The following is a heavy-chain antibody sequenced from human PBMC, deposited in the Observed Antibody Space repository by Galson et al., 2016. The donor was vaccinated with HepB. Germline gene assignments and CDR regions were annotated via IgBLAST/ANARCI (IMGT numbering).Heavy chain of an antibody. CDR2: IFPGHSDA. CDR1: DYNFRGYW. J-gene: IGHJ4*02. D-gene: IGHD2-15*01. CDR3: AILNHRLRYCSPDNGPFDY. Sequence: QSGAEVKKPGESLKISCQGSDYNFRGYWIGWVRQMPGKGLEWMGIIFPGHSDATYSQSFQGHVTISVDTSIDTAYLQWDSLKASDSAIYYCAILNHRLRYCSPDNGPFDYWGQGTLVTVSS. V-gene: IGHV5-51*01.